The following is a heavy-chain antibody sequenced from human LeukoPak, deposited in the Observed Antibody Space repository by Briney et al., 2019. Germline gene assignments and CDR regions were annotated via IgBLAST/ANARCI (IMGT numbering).Heavy chain of an antibody. J-gene: IGHJ1*01. CDR1: GYTFTSYG. CDR2: ISPYNGNT. CDR3: ASCHCTNGVCYGECEYFQH. D-gene: IGHD2-8*01. Sequence: ASVKVSCKASGYTFTSYGIIWVRQAPGQGLEWMGWISPYNGNTNYAQKLQGRVTMTTDTSTSTAYMELRSLRSDDTAVYYCASCHCTNGVCYGECEYFQHWGQGNLVTVSS. V-gene: IGHV1-18*01.